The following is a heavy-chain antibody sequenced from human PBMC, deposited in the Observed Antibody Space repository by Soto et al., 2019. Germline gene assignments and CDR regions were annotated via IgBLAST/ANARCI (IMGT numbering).Heavy chain of an antibody. CDR1: GGSISSGGYY. CDR2: IYYSGST. V-gene: IGHV4-31*03. D-gene: IGHD4-17*01. CDR3: ARTFDYGGSNFDF. Sequence: SETLSLTCTVSGGSISSGGYYWSWIRQHPGKGLEWIGYIYYSGSTYYNPSLKSRVTISVDTSKNQFSLKLSSVTAADTAVYYCARTFDYGGSNFDFWGQGTLVTVSS. J-gene: IGHJ4*02.